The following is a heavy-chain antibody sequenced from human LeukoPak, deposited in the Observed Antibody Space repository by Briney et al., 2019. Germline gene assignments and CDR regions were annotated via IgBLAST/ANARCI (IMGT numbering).Heavy chain of an antibody. CDR2: ISYHGDIT. J-gene: IGHJ5*02. CDR1: GFTFSSYA. Sequence: GRSLRLSCAASGFTFSSYAMHWVRQAPGKGLEWVALISYHGDITYYADSVKGRFTLSRDNSKTTLFLQLNSLRAEDTAVYYCARDFLRMVRGGPGRYNWFDPWGQGTLVTVSS. CDR3: ARDFLRMVRGGPGRYNWFDP. D-gene: IGHD3-10*01. V-gene: IGHV3-30*01.